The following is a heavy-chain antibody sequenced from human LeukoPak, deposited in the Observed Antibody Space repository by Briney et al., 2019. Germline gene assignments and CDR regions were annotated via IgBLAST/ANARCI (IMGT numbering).Heavy chain of an antibody. CDR1: GGSFSGYY. D-gene: IGHD6-13*01. J-gene: IGHJ4*02. CDR3: ARGRGRSSWCYY. V-gene: IGHV4-34*01. Sequence: PSETLSFTCAVYGGSFSGYYWSWIRQPPGKGLQWMGEINNGGRTNYNPFLKSRVTISVDTSKNQFSLKLSAVTAADTAVYYWARGRGRSSWCYYWGQGTLVTVSS. CDR2: INNGGRT.